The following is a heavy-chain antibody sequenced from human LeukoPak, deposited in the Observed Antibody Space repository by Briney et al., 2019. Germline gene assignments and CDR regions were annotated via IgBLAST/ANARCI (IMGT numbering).Heavy chain of an antibody. CDR3: AKDRIGGRFRSFYGLDV. J-gene: IGHJ6*02. Sequence: GGSLRLSCAASGFTFSDYAMSWVRQAPGKGLEWVSGISGSGGVTFYTDSMKDRLAISRDNSKSTLYLQLNSLRVEDTAVYYCAKDRIGGRFRSFYGLDVWGQGTTVIVSS. D-gene: IGHD1-26*01. V-gene: IGHV3-23*01. CDR1: GFTFSDYA. CDR2: ISGSGGVT.